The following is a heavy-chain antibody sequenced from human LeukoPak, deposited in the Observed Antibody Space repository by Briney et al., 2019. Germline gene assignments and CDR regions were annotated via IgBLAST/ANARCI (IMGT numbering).Heavy chain of an antibody. CDR2: ITSSGYI. J-gene: IGHJ4*02. CDR3: ARVAGTCGGTGCPRDY. D-gene: IGHD2-2*01. CDR1: GFTFSNYG. V-gene: IGHV3-21*01. Sequence: PGGSLRLSCAASGFTFSNYGMNWVRRAPGKGLEWVSSITSSGYIFYADSVKGRFTISRDNAKNSLYLQMNSLRAEDTAVYYCARVAGTCGGTGCPRDYWGQGTLVTVSS.